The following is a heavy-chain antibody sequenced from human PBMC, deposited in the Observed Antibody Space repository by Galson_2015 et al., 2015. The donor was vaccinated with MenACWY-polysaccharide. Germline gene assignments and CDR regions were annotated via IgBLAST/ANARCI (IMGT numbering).Heavy chain of an antibody. D-gene: IGHD1-1*01. V-gene: IGHV1-18*01. CDR1: GYTFTSYG. CDR3: ARDFLSTETTRPGY. CDR2: ISVYNGNT. Sequence: SVKVSCKASGYTFTSYGISWVRQAPGQGLEWMGWISVYNGNTKYAQNLQGRVTMTTDTSTSTAYMELRSLRSDDTAVYYCARDFLSTETTRPGYWGQGTLVTVSS. J-gene: IGHJ4*02.